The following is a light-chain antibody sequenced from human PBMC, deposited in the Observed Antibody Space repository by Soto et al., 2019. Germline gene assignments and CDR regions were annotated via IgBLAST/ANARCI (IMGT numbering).Light chain of an antibody. J-gene: IGKJ1*01. V-gene: IGKV1-5*01. Sequence: DIQMTQSPSTLSASVGDRVVITCRASQSISTWLAWYQQKPGKAPTLLISDASILQSGVPSRFSSSGSGTEFTLTISILQPDDFSTYYCHQYDSYPWTFGQGTKVEIK. CDR2: DAS. CDR3: HQYDSYPWT. CDR1: QSISTW.